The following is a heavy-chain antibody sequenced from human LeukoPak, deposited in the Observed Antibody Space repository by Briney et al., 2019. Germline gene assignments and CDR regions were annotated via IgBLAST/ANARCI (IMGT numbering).Heavy chain of an antibody. J-gene: IGHJ6*02. CDR2: IYHSGST. V-gene: IGHV4-30-2*01. CDR1: GGSISSGAYS. Sequence: SETLSLTCAVSGGSISSGAYSWNWIRQPPGKGLEWIGFIYHSGSTYYNLSLKSRVTISVDTSKNQFSLQLSSVTAADTAVYYCARVPHYYAMDVWGQGTTVTVSS. CDR3: ARVPHYYAMDV.